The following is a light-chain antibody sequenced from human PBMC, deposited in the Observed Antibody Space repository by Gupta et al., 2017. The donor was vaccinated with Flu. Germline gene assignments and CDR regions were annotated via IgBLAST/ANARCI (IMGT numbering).Light chain of an antibody. Sequence: QSALAQPASVSGSPGQSIAISCTGTSSDVGGYNHVSWYQQHPGKAPKLMIYEVTKRPSGVSSRFSGSKSGNTATLTISGLHTEDDADYYCCSFTSSSTTSYVFGPATKVTVL. J-gene: IGLJ1*01. CDR3: CSFTSSSTTSYV. CDR1: SSDVGGYNH. CDR2: EVT. V-gene: IGLV2-14*01.